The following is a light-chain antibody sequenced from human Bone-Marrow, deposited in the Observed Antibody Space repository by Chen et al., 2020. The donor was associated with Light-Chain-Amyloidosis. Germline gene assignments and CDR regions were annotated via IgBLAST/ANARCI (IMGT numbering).Light chain of an antibody. J-gene: IGKJ4*01. Sequence: IVLTQSPGTLSLSPGGGANLSCRASQTISSNYLTWYQQKFGQAPRLLIYGSSSRATGIPDRFTGSGSGTDFTLTINRLEPEDFAMYYCQQYGTSPLTFGGGTKVEIK. CDR2: GSS. V-gene: IGKV3-20*01. CDR3: QQYGTSPLT. CDR1: QTISSNY.